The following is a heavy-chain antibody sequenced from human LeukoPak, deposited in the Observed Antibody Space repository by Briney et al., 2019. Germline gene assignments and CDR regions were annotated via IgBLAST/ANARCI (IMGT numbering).Heavy chain of an antibody. CDR1: GGSISSYY. V-gene: IGHV4-59*08. CDR3: ARHSSDYDFWSGYYTIGEYYFDY. D-gene: IGHD3-3*01. CDR2: IYYSGST. Sequence: SETLSLTCTVSGGSISSYYWSWIRQPPGKGLEWIGYIYYSGSTNYNPSLKSRVTISVDTSKNQFSLKLGSVTAADTAVYYCARHSSDYDFWSGYYTIGEYYFDYWGQGTLVTVSS. J-gene: IGHJ4*02.